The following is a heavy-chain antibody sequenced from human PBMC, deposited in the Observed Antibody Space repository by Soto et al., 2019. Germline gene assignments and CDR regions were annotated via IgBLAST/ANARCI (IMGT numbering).Heavy chain of an antibody. CDR1: GGSVTSSSYY. Sequence: ETLSLTCTVSGGSVTSSSYYWSWIRQPPGKGLEWVSVIYSGGSTYYADSVKGRFTISRDNSKNTLYLQMNSLRAEDTAVYYCARDQGYWGQGTLVTSPQ. V-gene: IGHV3-53*01. CDR3: ARDQGY. J-gene: IGHJ4*02. CDR2: IYSGGST.